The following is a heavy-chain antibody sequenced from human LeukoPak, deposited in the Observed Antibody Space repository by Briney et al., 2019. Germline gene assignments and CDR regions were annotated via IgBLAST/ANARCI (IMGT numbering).Heavy chain of an antibody. CDR3: ARGLDSTVTTFFDY. CDR2: IYSGGST. CDR1: GFTVSSNY. V-gene: IGHV3-53*01. Sequence: PGGSLRLSCAASGFTVSSNYMSWVRQAPGKGLEWVSVIYSGGSTYYADSVKGRFTISRDNSKNTLYLQMNCLRAEDPAVYYCARGLDSTVTTFFDYWGQGTLFTVSS. D-gene: IGHD4-11*01. J-gene: IGHJ4*02.